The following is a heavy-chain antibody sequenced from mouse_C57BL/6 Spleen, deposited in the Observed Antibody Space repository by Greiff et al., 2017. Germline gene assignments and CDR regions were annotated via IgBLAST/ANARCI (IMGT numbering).Heavy chain of an antibody. CDR2: LDPENGDT. CDR3: TTLHYYGSSYGGAMDY. Sequence: EVQLQQSGAELVRPGASVKLSCTASGFNIKDDYMHWVKQRPEQGLEWIGWLDPENGDTEYASKFQGKATITADTSSNTAYLQLSSLTSEDTAVYYGTTLHYYGSSYGGAMDYWGQGTSVTVSS. J-gene: IGHJ4*01. V-gene: IGHV14-4*01. CDR1: GFNIKDDY. D-gene: IGHD1-1*01.